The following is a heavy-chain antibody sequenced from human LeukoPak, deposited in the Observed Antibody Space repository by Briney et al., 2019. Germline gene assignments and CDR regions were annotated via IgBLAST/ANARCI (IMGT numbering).Heavy chain of an antibody. Sequence: GGSLRLSCAASGFTFSSYSMNWVRQAPGKGLEWVPSISSSSSYIYYADSVKGRFTISRDNAKNSLYLQMNSLRAEDTAVYYCARALGYCSGGSCHQHWGQGTLVTVSS. J-gene: IGHJ1*01. D-gene: IGHD2-15*01. CDR1: GFTFSSYS. V-gene: IGHV3-21*01. CDR3: ARALGYCSGGSCHQH. CDR2: ISSSSSYI.